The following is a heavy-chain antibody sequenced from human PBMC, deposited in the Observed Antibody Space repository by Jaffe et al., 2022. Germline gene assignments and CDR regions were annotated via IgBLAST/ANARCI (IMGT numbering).Heavy chain of an antibody. CDR1: GFTFSSYA. V-gene: IGHV3-23*01. Sequence: EVQLLESGGGLVQPGGSLRLSCAASGFTFSSYAMSWVRQAPGKGLEWVSAISGSGGSTYYADSVKGRFTISRDNSKNTLYLQMNSLRAEDTAVYYCAKDPLGGYDYIWGSYRGPSGGQGTLVTVSS. D-gene: IGHD3-16*02. CDR3: AKDPLGGYDYIWGSYRGPS. J-gene: IGHJ4*02. CDR2: ISGSGGST.